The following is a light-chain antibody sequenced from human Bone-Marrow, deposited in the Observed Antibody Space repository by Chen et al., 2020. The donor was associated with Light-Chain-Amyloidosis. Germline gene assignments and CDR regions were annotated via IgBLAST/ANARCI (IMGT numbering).Light chain of an antibody. CDR1: SGSIATNY. CDR2: EDD. CDR3: QSYQGSSQGV. J-gene: IGLJ3*02. V-gene: IGLV6-57*01. Sequence: NFMLPHPHSVSESPGKTVIISCTRSSGSIATNYVQWYQQRPGSSPTTVIYEDDQSPSGVPDRFSGAIDRSSNSASLTISGLKTEDEAEYYCQSYQGSSQGVFGGGTKLTVL.